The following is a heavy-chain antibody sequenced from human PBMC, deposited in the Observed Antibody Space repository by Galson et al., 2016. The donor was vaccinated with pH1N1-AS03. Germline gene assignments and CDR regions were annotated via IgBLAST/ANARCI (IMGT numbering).Heavy chain of an antibody. Sequence: SLRLSCAASGFTFRTFGMHWVRQAPGKGLEWVAVIWNDGSLKKYGDSVKGRFIISRDNSNNTVSLEMSRLRAEDTAVYYCVTGNQNYFDYWGQGTLVTVSS. D-gene: IGHD2-8*02. CDR2: IWNDGSLK. CDR1: GFTFRTFG. J-gene: IGHJ4*02. V-gene: IGHV3-33*01. CDR3: VTGNQNYFDY.